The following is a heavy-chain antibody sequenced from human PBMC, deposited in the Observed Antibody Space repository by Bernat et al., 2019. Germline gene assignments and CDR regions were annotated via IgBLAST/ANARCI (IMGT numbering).Heavy chain of an antibody. V-gene: IGHV3-7*03. CDR2: IKEDGSET. CDR3: ASLYGGFDP. CDR1: GFTFNNCW. J-gene: IGHJ5*02. D-gene: IGHD3-10*01. Sequence: EVQLVESGGGLVQPGGSLRLSCAASGFTFNNCWMSWVRQAPGKGLEWVANIKEDGSETYHVDSVRGRFTISRDNAKNSLYLQMNSLRAEDTAVYYCASLYGGFDPWGQGTLVTVSS.